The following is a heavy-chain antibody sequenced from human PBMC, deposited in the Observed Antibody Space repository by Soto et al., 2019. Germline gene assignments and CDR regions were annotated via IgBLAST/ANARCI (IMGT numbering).Heavy chain of an antibody. D-gene: IGHD5-18*01. CDR2: IYYSGST. J-gene: IGHJ4*02. V-gene: IGHV4-39*01. CDR3: ARHRNSYPPRY. CDR1: GGSISSSSYY. Sequence: KASETLSLTCTISGGSISSSSYYWGWIRQPPGKGLEWIGSIYYSGSTSYNPSLKSRVTMSVDTSKKQFTLKLSSVTAADTAVYYCARHRNSYPPRYWGQGTLVTVSS.